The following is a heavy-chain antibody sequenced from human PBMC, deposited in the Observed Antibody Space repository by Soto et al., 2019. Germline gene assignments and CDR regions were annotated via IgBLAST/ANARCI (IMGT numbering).Heavy chain of an antibody. J-gene: IGHJ4*02. Sequence: QVQLVESGGGVVQPGRSLRLSCTASGFTYTTHAMHWVRQAPGKGLEWVAIISLDGTIKYYADSVKGRFTISRDTSKNTLYLQMNSLGPEDKAVYYCARDGRWKLDFWGQGTLVTVSS. CDR1: GFTYTTHA. D-gene: IGHD1-1*01. V-gene: IGHV3-30-3*01. CDR2: ISLDGTIK. CDR3: ARDGRWKLDF.